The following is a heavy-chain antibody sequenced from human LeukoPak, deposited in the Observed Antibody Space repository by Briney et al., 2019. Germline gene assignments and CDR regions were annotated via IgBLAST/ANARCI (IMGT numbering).Heavy chain of an antibody. Sequence: SQTLSLTCTVSGGSISSGGYCWSWIRQHPGKDLEWIGFICNSGGTYYNPSLKSRVIMSADTFRNQFSLQLNSVTAADTAVYYCARGKASGWYYDYWGQGTLVPVSS. J-gene: IGHJ4*02. CDR1: GGSISSGGYC. V-gene: IGHV4-31*03. D-gene: IGHD6-19*01. CDR3: ARGKASGWYYDY. CDR2: ICNSGGT.